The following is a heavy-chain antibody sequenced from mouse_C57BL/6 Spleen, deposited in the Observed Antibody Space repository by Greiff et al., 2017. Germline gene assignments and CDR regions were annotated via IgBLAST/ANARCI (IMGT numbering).Heavy chain of an antibody. Sequence: EVHLVESGGGLVKPGGSLKLSCAASGFTFSDYGMHWVRQAPEKGLEWVAYISSGSSTIYYADTVKGRFTISRDNAKNTLFLQMTSLGAEDTAMYYCARPNSSGYAAWFAYWGQGTLVTVSA. J-gene: IGHJ3*01. CDR2: ISSGSSTI. V-gene: IGHV5-17*01. D-gene: IGHD3-2*02. CDR1: GFTFSDYG. CDR3: ARPNSSGYAAWFAY.